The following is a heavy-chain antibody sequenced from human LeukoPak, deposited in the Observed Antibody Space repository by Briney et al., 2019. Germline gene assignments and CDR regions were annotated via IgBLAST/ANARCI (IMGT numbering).Heavy chain of an antibody. Sequence: PGGSLRLSCAASGFTVSSNYMSWVRQAPGKGLERVSVIYSGGSTYYADSVRGGFTTSRDNSKNTLYLQMNSLRVEDTAVYYCARGAGWTYGMDLWGQGTTVTVSS. V-gene: IGHV3-66*01. D-gene: IGHD6-19*01. CDR2: IYSGGST. CDR3: ARGAGWTYGMDL. J-gene: IGHJ6*02. CDR1: GFTVSSNY.